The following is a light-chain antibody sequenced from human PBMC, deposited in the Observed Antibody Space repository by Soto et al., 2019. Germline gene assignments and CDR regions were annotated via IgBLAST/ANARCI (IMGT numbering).Light chain of an antibody. CDR3: QQYIDWPPTFT. J-gene: IGKJ2*01. Sequence: EIVMTQSPATLSVSPGERVTLSCRASQSVTSNLAWYQQKPGQAPRLLIYAASTRATGIPARFSGSGSGTEFTLAISSLQSEDFAVYSCQQYIDWPPTFTFGQGTKLEIK. V-gene: IGKV3-15*01. CDR1: QSVTSN. CDR2: AAS.